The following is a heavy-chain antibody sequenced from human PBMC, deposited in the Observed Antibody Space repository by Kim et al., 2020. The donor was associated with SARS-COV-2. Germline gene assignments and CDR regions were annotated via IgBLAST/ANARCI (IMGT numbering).Heavy chain of an antibody. CDR3: ARGLAAAGFDAFEF. CDR2: ISYDGSNK. V-gene: IGHV3-30-3*01. CDR1: GFTFSSYA. J-gene: IGHJ3*01. Sequence: GGSLRLSCAASGFTFSSYAMHWVRQAPGKGLEWVAVISYDGSNKYYADSVKGRFTISRDNSKNTLYLQMNSLRAEDTAVYYCARGLAAAGFDAFEFWGQG. D-gene: IGHD6-13*01.